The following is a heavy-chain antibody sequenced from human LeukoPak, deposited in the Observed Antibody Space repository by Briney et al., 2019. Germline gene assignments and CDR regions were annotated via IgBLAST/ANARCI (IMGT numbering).Heavy chain of an antibody. CDR2: ITPMFGTA. D-gene: IGHD4-23*01. Sequence: ASVKVSCKASGYTFTSYDFSWVRQAPGQGLEWMGGITPMFGTAKYAQKFQGRVTITAVESMSTAYMELSSLRSEDTAVYYCARGWLAETTVVTPYNYWGQGTLVTVSS. CDR1: GYTFTSYD. CDR3: ARGWLAETTVVTPYNY. J-gene: IGHJ4*02. V-gene: IGHV1-69*13.